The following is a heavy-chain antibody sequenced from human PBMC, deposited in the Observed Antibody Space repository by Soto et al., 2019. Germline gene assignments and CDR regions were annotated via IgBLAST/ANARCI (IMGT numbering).Heavy chain of an antibody. J-gene: IGHJ5*02. V-gene: IGHV3-74*01. D-gene: IGHD3-22*01. CDR3: ARDIGTMIVAYNWFDP. Sequence: PWGSLRLSCAASGFTFSSYCMHWVRQAPWKGLLWVSRINTDGSTTTYADSVKGRFTISRDNAKNTLYLQMNSLRAEDTALYYCARDIGTMIVAYNWFDPWGEGPRMTVYS. CDR1: GFTFSSYC. CDR2: INTDGSTT.